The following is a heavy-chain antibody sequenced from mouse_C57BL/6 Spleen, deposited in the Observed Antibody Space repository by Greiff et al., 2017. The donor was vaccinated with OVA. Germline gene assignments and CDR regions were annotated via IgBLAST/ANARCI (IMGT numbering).Heavy chain of an antibody. V-gene: IGHV1-64*01. D-gene: IGHD2-4*01. J-gene: IGHJ3*01. Sequence: VQLQQPGAELVKPGASVKLSCKASGYTFTSYWMHWVKQRPGQGLEWIGMIHPNSGSTNYNEKFKSKATLTVDKSSSTAYMQLSSLTSEDSAVYYCAYYDYSAWFAYWGQGTLVTVSA. CDR3: AYYDYSAWFAY. CDR1: GYTFTSYW. CDR2: IHPNSGST.